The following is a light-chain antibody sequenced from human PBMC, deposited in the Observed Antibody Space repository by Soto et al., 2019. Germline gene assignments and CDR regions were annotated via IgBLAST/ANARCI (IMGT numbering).Light chain of an antibody. V-gene: IGKV3-20*01. CDR2: DAS. CDR3: QQFSSYPLT. CDR1: QSVSNNY. J-gene: IGKJ4*01. Sequence: IGLTQSACTLSLSPGERATLSCRASQSVSNNYLAWYQQKPGRAPRLLIYDASSRATGIPDRFSGGGSGTDFTLTISRLEPEDFAVYYCQQFSSYPLTFGGRTKVDIK.